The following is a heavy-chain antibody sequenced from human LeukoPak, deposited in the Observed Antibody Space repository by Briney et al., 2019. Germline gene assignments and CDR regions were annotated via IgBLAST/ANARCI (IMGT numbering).Heavy chain of an antibody. J-gene: IGHJ4*02. CDR1: GYSFTSYW. V-gene: IGHV5-51*01. CDR3: ARRAYYDSSGYQIEYYFDY. D-gene: IGHD3-22*01. Sequence: GESLKISCKCSGYSFTSYWIGWVRQMPGKGLEWMGIIYPGDSDTRYSPSFQGQVTISADKSISTAYLQWSSLKASDTAMYYCARRAYYDSSGYQIEYYFDYWGQGTLVTVSS. CDR2: IYPGDSDT.